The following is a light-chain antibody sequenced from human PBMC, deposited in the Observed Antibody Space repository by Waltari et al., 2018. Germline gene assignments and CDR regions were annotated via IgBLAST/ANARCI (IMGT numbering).Light chain of an antibody. CDR1: QSLSSSY. Sequence: EIVLTQSPGTLSLSPGERATLSCRASQSLSSSYLAWYQQKPGQAPRLLIYGASSRATGIPDMFSGSGSGTDFTLTISRLQPEDFAVYYCQHYGRSPWTFGQGTKVEIE. CDR2: GAS. CDR3: QHYGRSPWT. J-gene: IGKJ1*01. V-gene: IGKV3-20*01.